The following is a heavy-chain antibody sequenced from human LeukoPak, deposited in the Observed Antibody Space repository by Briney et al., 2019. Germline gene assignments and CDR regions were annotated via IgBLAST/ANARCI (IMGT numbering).Heavy chain of an antibody. Sequence: SETLSLTCTVSGGSISSSSYYWGWIRQPPGKGLEWIGSIYYSGSTYYNPSLKSRVTISVDTSKNQFSLKLSSVTAADTAVYYCARHGAGMEWELRRDYYYYYYMDVWGKGTTVIVSS. V-gene: IGHV4-39*01. CDR3: ARHGAGMEWELRRDYYYYYYMDV. J-gene: IGHJ6*03. CDR2: IYYSGST. D-gene: IGHD1-26*01. CDR1: GGSISSSSYY.